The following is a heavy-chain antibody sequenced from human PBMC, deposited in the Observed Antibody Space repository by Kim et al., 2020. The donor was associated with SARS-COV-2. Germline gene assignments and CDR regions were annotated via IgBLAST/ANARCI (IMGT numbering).Heavy chain of an antibody. V-gene: IGHV4-59*09. CDR3: ARGRWELLDYYYYYGMDV. Sequence: KSRVTISVDTSKNQFSLKLSSVTAADTAVYYCARGRWELLDYYYYYGMDVWGQGTTVTVSS. J-gene: IGHJ6*02. D-gene: IGHD1-26*01.